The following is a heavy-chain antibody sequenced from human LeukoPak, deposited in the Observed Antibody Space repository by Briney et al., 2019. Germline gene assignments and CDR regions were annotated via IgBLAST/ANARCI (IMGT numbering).Heavy chain of an antibody. V-gene: IGHV3-73*01. J-gene: IGHJ4*02. CDR1: GFTFSGSA. CDR3: TRREILTGYYLADY. Sequence: GGSLRLSCAASGFTFSGSAMHWVRQASGKGLEWVGRIRSKANSYAAAYAASVKGRFTISRDDSKNTAYLQMNSLKTEDTAVYYCTRREILTGYYLADYWGQGTLVTVSS. D-gene: IGHD3-9*01. CDR2: IRSKANSYAA.